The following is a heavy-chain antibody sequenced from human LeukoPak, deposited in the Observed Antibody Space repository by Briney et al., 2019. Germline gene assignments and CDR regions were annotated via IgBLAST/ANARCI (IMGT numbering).Heavy chain of an antibody. CDR3: ARDVGRYSFGY. CDR2: IYYSGST. CDR1: GGSVSSGSYY. Sequence: PSETLSLTCTVSGGSVSSGSYYWSWIRQPPGKGLEWIGYIYYSGSTNYNPSLKSRVTISVDTSKNQCSLKLSSVTAADTAVYYCARDVGRYSFGYWGQGTLVTVSS. D-gene: IGHD3-16*02. V-gene: IGHV4-61*01. J-gene: IGHJ4*02.